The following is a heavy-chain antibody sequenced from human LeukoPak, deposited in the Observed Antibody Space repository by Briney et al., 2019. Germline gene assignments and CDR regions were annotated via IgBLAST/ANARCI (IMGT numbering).Heavy chain of an antibody. Sequence: SQTLSLTCGVYGGSFSGYHWTWIRQPPGKGLEWIGEINNSGSTNYNPSLKSRVIISLDTSKTQLYLKLTSVTAADTAVYYCARAKAGSSGYNFAFDIWGQGTMVTVSS. CDR2: INNSGST. D-gene: IGHD3-22*01. CDR3: ARAKAGSSGYNFAFDI. V-gene: IGHV4-34*01. CDR1: GGSFSGYH. J-gene: IGHJ3*02.